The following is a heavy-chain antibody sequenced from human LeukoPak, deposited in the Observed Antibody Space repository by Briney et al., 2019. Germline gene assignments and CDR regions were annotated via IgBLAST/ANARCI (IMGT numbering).Heavy chain of an antibody. D-gene: IGHD2-15*01. V-gene: IGHV1-18*01. CDR3: ARVGVVVVVAAPDY. CDR1: GYTFTSYG. J-gene: IGHJ4*02. Sequence: ASVKVSCKASGYTFTSYGISWVRQAPGQGLEWMGWISAYNGNTNYAQKLQGKVTMTTDTSASTAYMELRSLRSDDTAVYYCARVGVVVVVAAPDYWGQGTLVTVSS. CDR2: ISAYNGNT.